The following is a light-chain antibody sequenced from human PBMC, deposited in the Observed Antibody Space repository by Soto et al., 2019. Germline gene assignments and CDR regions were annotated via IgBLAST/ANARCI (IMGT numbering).Light chain of an antibody. CDR3: GTWDGSLSAEV. CDR2: END. V-gene: IGLV1-51*02. Sequence: QAVVTQPPSVSAAPGQKVTISCSGSSSNIGDSYVYWYQQLPGTAPKLLIYENDKRPSGIPDRFSGSKSGTSATLGITGLQTGDEADYYCGTWDGSLSAEVFGTGTKVTVL. J-gene: IGLJ1*01. CDR1: SSNIGDSY.